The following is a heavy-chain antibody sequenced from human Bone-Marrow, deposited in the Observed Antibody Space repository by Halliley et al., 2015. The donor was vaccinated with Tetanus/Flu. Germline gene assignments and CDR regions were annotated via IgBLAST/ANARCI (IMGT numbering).Heavy chain of an antibody. CDR3: ARDVDDYSDYIWFDP. V-gene: IGHV4-59*01. Sequence: IGYIYSSGSTKYNPSLNSRVTISMDTSKNQISLKLTSTTAADTAVYYCARDVDDYSDYIWFDPWGQGTLVTVSS. D-gene: IGHD4-17*01. CDR2: IYSSGST. J-gene: IGHJ5*02.